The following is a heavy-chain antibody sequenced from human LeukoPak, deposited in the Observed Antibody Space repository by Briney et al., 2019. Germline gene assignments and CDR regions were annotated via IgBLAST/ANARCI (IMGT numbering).Heavy chain of an antibody. Sequence: PGGSLRLSCADSGFTFSSYGMPWVRQAPGKGLEWVALISFDGSNKYYADSVKGRFIISRDNSKNTLYLQMNSLRAEDTAVYYCARAAKATEPHYFDYWGQGTLVTVSS. J-gene: IGHJ4*02. D-gene: IGHD1-14*01. CDR2: ISFDGSNK. CDR3: ARAAKATEPHYFDY. CDR1: GFTFSSYG. V-gene: IGHV3-30*03.